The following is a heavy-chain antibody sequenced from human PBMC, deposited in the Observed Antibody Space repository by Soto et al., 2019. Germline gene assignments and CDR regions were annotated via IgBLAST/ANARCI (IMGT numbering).Heavy chain of an antibody. CDR1: GGTFSSYT. CDR2: IIPMFGTT. Sequence: QVQLVQSGAEVKKPGSSVKVSCKASGGTFSSYTISWVRQAPGQGLEWMGEIIPMFGTTNYARNFQDRVTNTADESTATAYLELTSPRSEDTAIHYCTSEGSYDGGGHSKFGYWGQGTQVSVSS. D-gene: IGHD3-22*01. J-gene: IGHJ4*02. V-gene: IGHV1-69*01. CDR3: TSEGSYDGGGHSKFGY.